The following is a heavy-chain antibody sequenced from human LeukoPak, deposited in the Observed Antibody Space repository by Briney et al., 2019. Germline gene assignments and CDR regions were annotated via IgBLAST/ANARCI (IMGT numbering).Heavy chain of an antibody. CDR1: GFTFSDYY. V-gene: IGHV3-11*05. D-gene: IGHD3-22*01. CDR3: ARDRAPSGFYLGDFYY. CDR2: ISISSSYT. Sequence: KPGGSLRLSCAASGFTFSDYYMSWIRQAPGKGLGWVSYISISSSYTKYADSVKGRFTISRDNAKKSLYLQMNSLRADDSAVYYCARDRAPSGFYLGDFYYWGQGALVTVSS. J-gene: IGHJ4*02.